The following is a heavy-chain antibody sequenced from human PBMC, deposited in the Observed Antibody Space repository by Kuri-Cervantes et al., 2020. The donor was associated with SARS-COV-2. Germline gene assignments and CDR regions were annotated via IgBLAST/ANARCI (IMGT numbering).Heavy chain of an antibody. Sequence: GGSLRLSCAASGFTFSSYGMHWVRQAPGKGLEWVAVIWYDGSNKYYADSVKGRFTISRDNSKNTLYLQMNSLRAEDTAVYYCAKHSGWYSARTGLDYWGQGTLVTVSS. D-gene: IGHD6-19*01. CDR2: IWYDGSNK. V-gene: IGHV3-33*06. CDR1: GFTFSSYG. CDR3: AKHSGWYSARTGLDY. J-gene: IGHJ4*02.